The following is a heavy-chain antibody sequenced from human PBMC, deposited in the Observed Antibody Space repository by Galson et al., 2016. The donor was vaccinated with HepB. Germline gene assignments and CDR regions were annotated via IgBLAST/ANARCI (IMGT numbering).Heavy chain of an antibody. J-gene: IGHJ5*02. CDR2: IEHDGNIK. Sequence: SLRLSCAVSGFTFSNYAMHWVRQAPGKGLEWVTVIEHDGNIKHYADSVKGRFTVSRDDSNSTLYLQMNSLRVDDTALYYCARDPRALGYCDTTTCDWFGPWGQGTLVIVSS. CDR1: GFTFSNYA. CDR3: ARDPRALGYCDTTTCDWFGP. V-gene: IGHV3-30*04. D-gene: IGHD2-2*01.